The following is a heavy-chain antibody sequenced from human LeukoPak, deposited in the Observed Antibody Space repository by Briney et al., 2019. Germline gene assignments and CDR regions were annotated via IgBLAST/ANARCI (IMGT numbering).Heavy chain of an antibody. J-gene: IGHJ4*02. CDR3: ARELGGADY. D-gene: IGHD3-10*01. CDR1: GGSFGGYY. V-gene: IGHV4-34*01. Sequence: SETLSLTCAVYGGSFGGYYWSWIRQPPGKGLEWIGEINHSGSTNYNPSLKSRVTISVDTSKNQFSLKLSSVTAADTAVYYCARELGGADYWGQGTLVTVSS. CDR2: INHSGST.